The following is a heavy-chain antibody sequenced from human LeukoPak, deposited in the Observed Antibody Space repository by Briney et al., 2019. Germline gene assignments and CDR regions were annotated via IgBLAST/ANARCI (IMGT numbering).Heavy chain of an antibody. V-gene: IGHV3-7*03. Sequence: PGGSLRLSCAASGLTFRNYWMSWVRQAPGTGLEWVADIKQDGSDRNYVTSVRGRFTISRDNAESSLFLLMNSLRAEDTAVYDCVRNLAVAGTCFDSWGQGTLVTVSS. CDR2: IKQDGSDR. CDR1: GLTFRNYW. CDR3: VRNLAVAGTCFDS. D-gene: IGHD6-19*01. J-gene: IGHJ4*02.